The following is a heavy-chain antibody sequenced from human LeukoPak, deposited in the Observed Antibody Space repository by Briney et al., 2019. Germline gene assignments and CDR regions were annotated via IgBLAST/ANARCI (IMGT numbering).Heavy chain of an antibody. CDR1: GYTFTSYD. CDR2: MNPNSGNT. Sequence: ASVKVSCKASGYTFTSYDINWVRQAPGQGLEWMGWMNPNSGNTGYAQKFQGRVTMTRNTSISTAYMELSSLRSEDTAVYYCARGCDSSSWYDWWGQGTLVTVSS. J-gene: IGHJ5*01. D-gene: IGHD6-13*01. V-gene: IGHV1-8*01. CDR3: ARGCDSSSWYDW.